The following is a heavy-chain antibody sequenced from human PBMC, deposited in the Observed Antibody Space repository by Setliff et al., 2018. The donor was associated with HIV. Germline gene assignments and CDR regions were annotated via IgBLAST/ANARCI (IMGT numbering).Heavy chain of an antibody. D-gene: IGHD6-13*01. J-gene: IGHJ6*03. CDR3: ARLGGYSSSWYVPYFYYMDV. Sequence: SETLSLTCSVSGGSISTYYWSWIRQPPGKGLECIGYIYYSGSTNYSPSLMSRVTISVDTSKNQFSLNLSSVTAADTAVYYCARLGGYSSSWYVPYFYYMDVWGKGPRSPSP. V-gene: IGHV4-59*08. CDR1: GGSISTYY. CDR2: IYYSGST.